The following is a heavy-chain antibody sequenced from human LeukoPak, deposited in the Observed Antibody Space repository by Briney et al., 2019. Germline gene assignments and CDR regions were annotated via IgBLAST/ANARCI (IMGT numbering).Heavy chain of an antibody. V-gene: IGHV3-15*01. CDR3: AREDGEAVAYGQKGYFDL. Sequence: KPGGSLRLSCAASGSTFSNAWMSWVRQAPGKGLEWVGRIKSKTDGGTTDYAAPVKGRFTISRDDSKNTLYLQMNSLKTEDTAVYYCAREDGEAVAYGQKGYFDLWGRGTLVTVSS. CDR2: IKSKTDGGTT. J-gene: IGHJ2*01. CDR1: GSTFSNAW. D-gene: IGHD6-19*01.